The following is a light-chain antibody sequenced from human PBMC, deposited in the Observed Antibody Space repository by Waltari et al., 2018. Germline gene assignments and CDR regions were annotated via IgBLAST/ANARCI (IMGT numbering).Light chain of an antibody. Sequence: EIVMQQSPATLSVSPGERATLSCRASQSVSSNLAWYQQKPCQAPRLLIYDASTRATGFPARFSGSGSGTEFTLTISSLKSEDFAVYYCQQYNNWPRTFGGGTKVEIK. J-gene: IGKJ4*01. CDR1: QSVSSN. CDR2: DAS. V-gene: IGKV3-15*01. CDR3: QQYNNWPRT.